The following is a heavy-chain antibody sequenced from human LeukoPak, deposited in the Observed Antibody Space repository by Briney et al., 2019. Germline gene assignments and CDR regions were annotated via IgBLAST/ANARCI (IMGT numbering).Heavy chain of an antibody. CDR2: IKQDGGEK. Sequence: GGSLRLSCAVSGFTFSSYWMNWVRQAPGKGLEWVASIKQDGGEKSYVDSVKGRFTISRDNARNSLYLQMSSLRAEDTAVYYCARDGAAAGLYFDLWGQGTLVTVSS. D-gene: IGHD6-13*01. V-gene: IGHV3-7*01. CDR3: ARDGAAAGLYFDL. CDR1: GFTFSSYW. J-gene: IGHJ4*03.